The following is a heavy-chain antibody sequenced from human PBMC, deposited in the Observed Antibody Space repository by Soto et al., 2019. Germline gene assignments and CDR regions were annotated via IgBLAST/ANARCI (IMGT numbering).Heavy chain of an antibody. Sequence: GSLRLSCAASGFTFSGSAMHWVRQASGKGLEWVGRIRSKANSYATAYAASVKGRFTISRDDSKNTAYLQMNSLKTEDTAVYYCTRLHYDSGRPRGTYYYYGMDVWGQGTTVTVSS. CDR1: GFTFSGSA. D-gene: IGHD3-22*01. V-gene: IGHV3-73*01. CDR2: IRSKANSYAT. J-gene: IGHJ6*02. CDR3: TRLHYDSGRPRGTYYYYGMDV.